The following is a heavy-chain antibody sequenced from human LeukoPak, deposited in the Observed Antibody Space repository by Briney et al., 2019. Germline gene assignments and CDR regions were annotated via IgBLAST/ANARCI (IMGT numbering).Heavy chain of an antibody. V-gene: IGHV4-61*02. J-gene: IGHJ4*02. CDR1: GGSISSGSYY. Sequence: PSQTLSLTCTVSGGSISSGSYYCSWIRQPAGKGLEWIGRIYASGSTNYNPSLKSRVTISVDTSKNQFSLQLSSVTAADTAVYYCVRDVGSSGWYDYWGQGTLVTVSS. CDR2: IYASGST. CDR3: VRDVGSSGWYDY. D-gene: IGHD6-19*01.